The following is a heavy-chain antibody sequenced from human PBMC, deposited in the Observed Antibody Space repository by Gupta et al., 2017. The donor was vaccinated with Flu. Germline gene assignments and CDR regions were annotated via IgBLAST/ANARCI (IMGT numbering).Heavy chain of an antibody. J-gene: IGHJ4*02. D-gene: IGHD6-19*01. V-gene: IGHV3-33*01. CDR2: IWYDGSNK. CDR3: ARDPGGAVAGSDY. Sequence: QVQLVESGGGVVQPGRSLRLSCAASGFTFSSYGMHWVRQAPGKGLEWVAVIWYDGSNKYYADSVKGRFTISRDNSKNTLYLQTNSLRAEDTAVYYCARDPGGAVAGSDYWGQGTLVTVSS. CDR1: GFTFSSYG.